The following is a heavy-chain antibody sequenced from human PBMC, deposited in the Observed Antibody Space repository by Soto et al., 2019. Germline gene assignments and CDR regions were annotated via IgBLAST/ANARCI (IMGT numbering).Heavy chain of an antibody. CDR2: IYYSGIT. V-gene: IGHV4-39*01. Sequence: QPQLQESGPGLVKPSETLSLTCAVSGGSISISIYYWGWIRQPPGKGLEWIGSIYYSGITYYNPSLKSRVTISVDTSKNQFSLKLSSVTAADAAVYYCARLQYPPCGAVAYWGQGTLVTVSS. CDR1: GGSISISIYY. J-gene: IGHJ4*02. CDR3: ARLQYPPCGAVAY. D-gene: IGHD2-21*01.